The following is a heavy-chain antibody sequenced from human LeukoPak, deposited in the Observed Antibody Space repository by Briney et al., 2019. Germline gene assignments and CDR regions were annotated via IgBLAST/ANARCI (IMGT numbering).Heavy chain of an antibody. CDR2: IDPSDSYT. V-gene: IGHV5-10-1*01. CDR3: ARTVDTAMANDAFDI. CDR1: GYSFTSYW. D-gene: IGHD5-18*01. J-gene: IGHJ3*02. Sequence: GASMRISCKGSGYSFTSYWISWVRQMPGKGLEWMGRIDPSDSYTNYSPSFQGHVTISADKSISTAYLQWSSLKASDTAMYYCARTVDTAMANDAFDIWGQGTMVTVSS.